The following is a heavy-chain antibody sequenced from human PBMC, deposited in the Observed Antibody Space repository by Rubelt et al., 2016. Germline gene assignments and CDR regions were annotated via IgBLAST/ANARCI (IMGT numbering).Heavy chain of an antibody. CDR2: IGTSNNYI. V-gene: IGHV3-21*02. J-gene: IGHJ3*02. D-gene: IGHD4-17*01. CDR1: GFTFSIYR. CDR3: AGGLHYRVQDAVGI. Sequence: EIQLVESGGGLVKPGGSLRLSCAASGFTFSIYRMKWVRQAPGKGLEWVSSIGTSNNYIYYGDSVKGRFTISRDNAKNSVYPDRIDGGAGGRAVYYCAGGLHYRVQDAVGIGGEGTVVTVSS.